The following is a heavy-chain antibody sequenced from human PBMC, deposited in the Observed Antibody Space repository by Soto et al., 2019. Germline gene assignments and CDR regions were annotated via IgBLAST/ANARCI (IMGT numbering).Heavy chain of an antibody. CDR2: FIPMFNRP. Sequence: QVQLVQSGAEVKKPGSSVKVSCKASGGTFSSYAISWVXXAPGQGLEWMGGFIPMFNRPHSARKFQGRVTITADESTSTAYMDLSSLRSEDTAVYYCARGQFHHVSNYYYALDVWGQGTTVTVSS. CDR1: GGTFSSYA. J-gene: IGHJ6*02. CDR3: ARGQFHHVSNYYYALDV. V-gene: IGHV1-69*01.